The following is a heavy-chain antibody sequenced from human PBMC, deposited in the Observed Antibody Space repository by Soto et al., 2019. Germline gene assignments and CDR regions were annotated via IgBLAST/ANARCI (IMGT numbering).Heavy chain of an antibody. CDR2: LSYLGST. Sequence: PETLSLTCTVSNDSIRSGTYYWAWIRQPPVRGLLWIGSLSYLGSTNYNPSLKSRVTISVDTSKNQFSLKLSSVTAADTAVYYCARRYYYGSGWGYYYYYGMDVWGQGITPTVSS. V-gene: IGHV4-39*07. D-gene: IGHD3-10*01. CDR1: NDSIRSGTYY. CDR3: ARRYYYGSGWGYYYYYGMDV. J-gene: IGHJ6*02.